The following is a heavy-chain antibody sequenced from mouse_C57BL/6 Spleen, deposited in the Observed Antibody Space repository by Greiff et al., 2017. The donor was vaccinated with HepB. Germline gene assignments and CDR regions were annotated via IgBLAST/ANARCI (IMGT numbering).Heavy chain of an antibody. Sequence: EVMLVESGGGLVKPGGSLKLSCAASGFTFSSYAMSWVRQTPEKRLEWVATISDGGSYTYYPDNVKGRFTISRDNAKNNLYLQMSHLKSEDTAMYYCAREGGVIYSRRGWYFDVWGTGTTVTVSS. CDR2: ISDGGSYT. CDR3: AREGGVIYSRRGWYFDV. J-gene: IGHJ1*03. CDR1: GFTFSSYA. D-gene: IGHD1-1*01. V-gene: IGHV5-4*01.